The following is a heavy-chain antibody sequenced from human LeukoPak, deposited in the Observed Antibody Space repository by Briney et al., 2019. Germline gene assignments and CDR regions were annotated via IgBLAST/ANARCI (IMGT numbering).Heavy chain of an antibody. CDR1: GFTFSNAW. Sequence: PGGSLRLSCAASGFTFSNAWMSWVRQAPGKGLEWIGSIYYSGSTYYNPSLKSRVTISVDTSKNQFSLKLSSVTAADTAVYYCARVSSVGVVVAATGAFDIWGQGTMVTVSS. CDR2: IYYSGST. D-gene: IGHD2-15*01. CDR3: ARVSSVGVVVAATGAFDI. J-gene: IGHJ3*02. V-gene: IGHV4-4*02.